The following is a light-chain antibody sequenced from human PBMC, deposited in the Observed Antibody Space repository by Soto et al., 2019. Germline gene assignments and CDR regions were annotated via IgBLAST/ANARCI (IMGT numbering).Light chain of an antibody. CDR3: ATWDSSLSAVV. J-gene: IGLJ2*01. V-gene: IGLV1-51*01. CDR2: DNY. CDR1: SSNIGNNY. Sequence: QSVLTQPPSVSATPGQKVTISCSGSSSNIGNNYVSWYRQLPGTAPQLLIYDNYKRPSGIPDRFSGSKSDTSATLGITGLQTGDEADYYCATWDSSLSAVVVGGGTKLTVL.